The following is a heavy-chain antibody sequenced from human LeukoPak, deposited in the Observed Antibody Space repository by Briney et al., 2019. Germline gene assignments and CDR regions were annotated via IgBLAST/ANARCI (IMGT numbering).Heavy chain of an antibody. J-gene: IGHJ4*02. CDR3: ANDAQGGFDYSNSLEK. CDR2: IWNDGSSQ. V-gene: IGHV3-33*06. CDR1: HFTFSHFG. Sequence: GESLRLSCVASHFTFSHFGMHWVRQAPGKGLEWVAVIWNDGSSQYYADSVKGRFTISRDNSQNTVYLQMNGLRAEDTAVYYCANDAQGGFDYSNSLEKWGQGTLVIVSS. D-gene: IGHD4-11*01.